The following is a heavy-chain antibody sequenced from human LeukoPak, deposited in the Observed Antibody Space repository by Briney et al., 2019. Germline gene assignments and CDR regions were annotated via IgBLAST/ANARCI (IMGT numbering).Heavy chain of an antibody. CDR3: ALIVGAIPYNWFDP. CDR2: VYISGST. J-gene: IGHJ5*02. D-gene: IGHD1-26*01. Sequence: TSETLSLTCTVSGGSISSYYWSWIRQPPGKGLEWIGRVYISGSTNYNPSLAGRATISIDTSKNQFSLKLSSVTAADTAVYYCALIVGAIPYNWFDPWGQGTLVTVSS. CDR1: GGSISSYY. V-gene: IGHV4-4*08.